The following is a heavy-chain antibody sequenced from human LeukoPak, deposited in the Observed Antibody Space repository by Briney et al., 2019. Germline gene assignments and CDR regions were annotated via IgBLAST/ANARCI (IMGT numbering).Heavy chain of an antibody. CDR2: IIPIFGTA. D-gene: IGHD2-15*01. V-gene: IGHV1-69*06. J-gene: IGHJ5*02. CDR3: ARECSGGSCYSVDWFDP. CDR1: GGTFSSYA. Sequence: SVKVSCKASGGTFSSYAISWVRQAPGLGLEWMGGIIPIFGTANYAQKFQGRVTITADKSTSTAYVELSSLRSEDTAVYYCARECSGGSCYSVDWFDPWGQGTLVTVSS.